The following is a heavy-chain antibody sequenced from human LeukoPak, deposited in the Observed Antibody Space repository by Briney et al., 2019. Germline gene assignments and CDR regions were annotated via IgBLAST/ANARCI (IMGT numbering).Heavy chain of an antibody. CDR1: GFTFSNYW. D-gene: IGHD6-13*01. CDR3: ARDPYSSSWSYGMDV. Sequence: GGSLRLSCTASGFTFSNYWMSWVRQTPEKGLEWVANIKKDGSETVYVDSVKGRFTISRDNAQSSIYLQMYSLRAEDTAVYFCARDPYSSSWSYGMDVWGQGTAVTVSS. CDR2: IKKDGSET. J-gene: IGHJ6*02. V-gene: IGHV3-7*05.